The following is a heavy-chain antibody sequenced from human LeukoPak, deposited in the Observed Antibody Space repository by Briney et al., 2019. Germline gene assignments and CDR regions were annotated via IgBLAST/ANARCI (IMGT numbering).Heavy chain of an antibody. CDR3: ARWGIATAGGIDY. Sequence: GGSLRLSCAASGFSLSRYGMHWVRRAPGKGLEWVALIWFDGSNKYHADSVKGRFTISRDNSKNTLDLQMSSLRVEDTAAYYCARWGIATAGGIDYWGQGTLVTVSS. CDR1: GFSLSRYG. J-gene: IGHJ4*02. CDR2: IWFDGSNK. V-gene: IGHV3-33*01. D-gene: IGHD6-13*01.